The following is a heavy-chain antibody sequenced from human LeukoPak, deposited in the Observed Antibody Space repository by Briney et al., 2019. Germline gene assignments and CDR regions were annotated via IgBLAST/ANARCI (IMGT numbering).Heavy chain of an antibody. V-gene: IGHV4-59*01. D-gene: IGHD6-13*01. CDR1: AGSISSYY. Sequence: SETLSLTCTVSAGSISSYYWSWVRQPPGKGLEWIGYIYDRGRTNYNPSLKSRVTISVDTSKNQFSLKLTSVTAGDTALYYCARSKLAAAGTINWGQGTLVTVSS. CDR3: ARSKLAAAGTIN. CDR2: IYDRGRT. J-gene: IGHJ4*02.